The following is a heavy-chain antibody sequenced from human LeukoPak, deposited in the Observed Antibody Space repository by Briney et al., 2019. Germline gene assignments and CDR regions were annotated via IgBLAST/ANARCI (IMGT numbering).Heavy chain of an antibody. Sequence: ASVKVSCKASGGTFSSYAISWVRQAPGQGLEWMGGIIPILGTANYAQKFQGRVTITADESTSTAHMELSSLRSEDTAVYYCARDRAAAGHYYYYMDVWGKGTTVTVSS. D-gene: IGHD6-13*01. J-gene: IGHJ6*03. CDR1: GGTFSSYA. V-gene: IGHV1-69*13. CDR3: ARDRAAAGHYYYYMDV. CDR2: IIPILGTA.